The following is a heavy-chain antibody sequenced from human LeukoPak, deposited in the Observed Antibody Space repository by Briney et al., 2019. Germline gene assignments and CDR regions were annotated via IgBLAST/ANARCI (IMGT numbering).Heavy chain of an antibody. CDR2: IYYSGST. Sequence: SETLSLTCTVSGGSISSSSYYWGWIRQPPGKGLEWIGSIYYSGSTYYNPSLKSRVTISVDTSKNQFSLKLSSVTAADTAVYYCARDHNMVRGVNPYWGQGTLVTVSS. CDR3: ARDHNMVRGVNPY. CDR1: GGSISSSSYY. D-gene: IGHD3-10*01. J-gene: IGHJ4*02. V-gene: IGHV4-39*07.